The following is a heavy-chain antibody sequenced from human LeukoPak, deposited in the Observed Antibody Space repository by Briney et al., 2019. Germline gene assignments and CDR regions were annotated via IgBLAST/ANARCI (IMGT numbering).Heavy chain of an antibody. CDR2: ISGSGSST. D-gene: IGHD5-12*01. Sequence: TGGSLRLSCAASGFSFGSYAMSWVRQTPGKGLEWVSEISGSGSSTYYADSVKGRFTISRDNSKNTLYLQMNSLRAEDTAVYYCAKDPTPYSGYVPDYWGQGTLVTVSS. V-gene: IGHV3-23*01. J-gene: IGHJ4*02. CDR3: AKDPTPYSGYVPDY. CDR1: GFSFGSYA.